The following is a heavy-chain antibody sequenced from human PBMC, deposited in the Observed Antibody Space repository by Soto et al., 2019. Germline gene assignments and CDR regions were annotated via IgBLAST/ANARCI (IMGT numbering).Heavy chain of an antibody. Sequence: GGSLRLSCAASGFTFSSYGMHWVRQAPGKGLKWVAVISYDGSNKYYADSVKGRFTISRDNSKNTLYLQMNSLRAEDTAVYYCAKELWFGELSPAAYYYYGMDVWGQGTTVTVSS. CDR2: ISYDGSNK. J-gene: IGHJ6*02. CDR3: AKELWFGELSPAAYYYYGMDV. V-gene: IGHV3-30*18. D-gene: IGHD3-10*01. CDR1: GFTFSSYG.